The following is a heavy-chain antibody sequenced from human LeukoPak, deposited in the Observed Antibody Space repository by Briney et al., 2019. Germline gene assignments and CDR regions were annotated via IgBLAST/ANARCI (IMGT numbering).Heavy chain of an antibody. V-gene: IGHV3-30*03. D-gene: IGHD2-15*01. CDR2: IVYDGNKK. CDR3: ATDPKNIVLVGDGKHSLDNWFDP. J-gene: IGHJ5*02. CDR1: GFTFSNYG. Sequence: GGSLRLSCAASGFTFSNYGIHCVRQAPGKGLEWVAVIVYDGNKKFYADSVKGRFTISRDNSKNTLYLQMNSLRGEDTAVYYCATDPKNIVLVGDGKHSLDNWFDPGSQGTLVTVSS.